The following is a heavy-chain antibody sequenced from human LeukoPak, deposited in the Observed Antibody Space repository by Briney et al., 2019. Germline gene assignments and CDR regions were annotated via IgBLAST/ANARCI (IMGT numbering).Heavy chain of an antibody. CDR2: IYTSGST. Sequence: SQTLSLTCTVSGGSISSGSYCWSWIRQPAGKGLERIGRIYTSGSTNYNPSLKSRVTISVDTSKNQFSLKLSSVTAADTAVYYCARDRAVVPAAISDNYYYYYGMDVWGQGTTVTVSS. V-gene: IGHV4-61*02. CDR1: GGSISSGSYC. D-gene: IGHD2-2*02. CDR3: ARDRAVVPAAISDNYYYYYGMDV. J-gene: IGHJ6*02.